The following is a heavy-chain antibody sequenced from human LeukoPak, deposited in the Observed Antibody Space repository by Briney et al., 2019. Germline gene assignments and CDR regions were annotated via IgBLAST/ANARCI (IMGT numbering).Heavy chain of an antibody. J-gene: IGHJ4*02. Sequence: GGSLRLSCAASGFTFSSYSMNWVRQAPGKGLEWVSSISSSSSYIYYADSVKGRFTISRDNAKNSLYLQMNSLRAEDTAVYYCARENYDGFYYFDYWGQGTLVTVSS. V-gene: IGHV3-21*01. CDR2: ISSSSSYI. CDR3: ARENYDGFYYFDY. D-gene: IGHD3-22*01. CDR1: GFTFSSYS.